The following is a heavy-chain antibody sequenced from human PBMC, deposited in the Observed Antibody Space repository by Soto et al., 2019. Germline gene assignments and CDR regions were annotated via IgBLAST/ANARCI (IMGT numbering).Heavy chain of an antibody. V-gene: IGHV3-23*01. Sequence: PGGSLRLSCAASGFTFSSYAMSWVRQAPGKGLEWVSAISGSGGSTYYADSVKGRFTISRDNSKNTLYLQMNSLRAEDTAVYYCAKGIEYCSGGSCPPDYYYYGMDVWGQGTTVTVSS. J-gene: IGHJ6*02. CDR1: GFTFSSYA. CDR2: ISGSGGST. D-gene: IGHD2-15*01. CDR3: AKGIEYCSGGSCPPDYYYYGMDV.